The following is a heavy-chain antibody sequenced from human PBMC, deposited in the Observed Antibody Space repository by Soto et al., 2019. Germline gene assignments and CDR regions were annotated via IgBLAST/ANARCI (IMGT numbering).Heavy chain of an antibody. CDR1: GGTFSSYA. J-gene: IGHJ4*02. D-gene: IGHD5-12*01. Sequence: ASVKVSCKASGGTFSSYAISWVRQAPGQGLEWMGGIIPIFGTANYAQKFQGRVTITADESTSTAYMELSSLRSEDTAVYYCARDLRDGYAYYFDYWGQGTLVTVSS. CDR2: IIPIFGTA. CDR3: ARDLRDGYAYYFDY. V-gene: IGHV1-69*13.